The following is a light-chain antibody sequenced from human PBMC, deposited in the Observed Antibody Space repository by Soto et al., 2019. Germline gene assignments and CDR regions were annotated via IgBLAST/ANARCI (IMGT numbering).Light chain of an antibody. CDR1: QSISSW. V-gene: IGKV1-5*03. CDR2: EAS. CDR3: QQSNNYPWT. J-gene: IGKJ1*01. Sequence: DIQMTQSPSTLSASVGDRVTITCRASQSISSWLAWYQQKPGKAPKLLIYEASNLESGVPSRFSGSGSGTEFTLTFSSLQTDDFATYYCQQSNNYPWTFGQGTTVDIK.